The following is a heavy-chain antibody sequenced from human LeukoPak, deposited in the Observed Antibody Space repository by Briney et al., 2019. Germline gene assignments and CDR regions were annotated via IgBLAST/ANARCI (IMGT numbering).Heavy chain of an antibody. CDR1: GYTFTAYY. D-gene: IGHD2-15*01. CDR3: ARGGGYCSGGSCYVFYYAMDV. Sequence: ASVKVSCKASGYTFTAYYMHWVRQAPSQGLEWIGWINPNNGGTNYAQKFQGRVTMTRDTSISTAYMELSRLRSDDTAVYYCARGGGYCSGGSCYVFYYAMDVWGQGTTVTVSS. V-gene: IGHV1-2*02. J-gene: IGHJ6*02. CDR2: INPNNGGT.